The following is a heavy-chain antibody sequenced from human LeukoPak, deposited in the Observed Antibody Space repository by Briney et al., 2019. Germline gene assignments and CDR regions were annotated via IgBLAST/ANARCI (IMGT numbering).Heavy chain of an antibody. V-gene: IGHV1-8*01. D-gene: IGHD3-22*01. CDR2: MNPNSGNT. Sequence: ASVKVSCKASGYTFTSYDINWVRQATGQGLEWMGWMNPNSGNTGYAQKFQGRVTITADESTSTAYMELSSLRSEDTAVYYCARSYYDSSGYYYSLFSNWFDPWGQGTLVTVSS. J-gene: IGHJ5*02. CDR1: GYTFTSYD. CDR3: ARSYYDSSGYYYSLFSNWFDP.